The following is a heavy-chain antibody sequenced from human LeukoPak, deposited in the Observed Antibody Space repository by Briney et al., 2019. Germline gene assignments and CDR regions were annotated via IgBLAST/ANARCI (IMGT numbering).Heavy chain of an antibody. CDR3: ARGPEYQLLENWFDP. CDR2: TYYRSKWYN. V-gene: IGHV6-1*01. CDR1: GDSVSSNSAA. J-gene: IGHJ5*02. Sequence: SQTLSLTCAISGDSVSSNSAAWNWIRQSPSRGLEWLGRTYYRSKWYNDYAVSVKSRITINPDTSKNQFSLQLNSVTPEDTAVYHCARGPEYQLLENWFDPWGQGTLVTVSS. D-gene: IGHD2-2*01.